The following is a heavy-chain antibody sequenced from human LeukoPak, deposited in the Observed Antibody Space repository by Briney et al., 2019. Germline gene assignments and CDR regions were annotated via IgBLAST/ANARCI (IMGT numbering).Heavy chain of an antibody. CDR3: ARDFGYCSSTSCYNWFDP. V-gene: IGHV1-69*04. D-gene: IGHD2-2*03. CDR1: GGTFSSYA. CDR2: IIPILGTA. Sequence: SVKVSCKASGGTFSSYAISWVRQAPGQGLEWMGRIIPILGTANYAQKFQGRVTITADKSTSTAYMELSSLRSEDTAVYYCARDFGYCSSTSCYNWFDPWGQGTLVTVSS. J-gene: IGHJ5*02.